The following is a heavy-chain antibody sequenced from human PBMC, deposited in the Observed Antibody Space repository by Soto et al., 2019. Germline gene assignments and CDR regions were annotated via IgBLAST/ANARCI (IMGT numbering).Heavy chain of an antibody. V-gene: IGHV3-30*18. D-gene: IGHD1-26*01. Sequence: GGSLRLSCAASGFTFSSYGMHWVRQAPGKGLELVAVISYDGSNKYYADSVKGRFTISRDNSKNTLYLQMNSLRAEDTAVYYCAKMRGASGFEDYYYYYMDVWGKGTTVTVSS. J-gene: IGHJ6*03. CDR2: ISYDGSNK. CDR3: AKMRGASGFEDYYYYYMDV. CDR1: GFTFSSYG.